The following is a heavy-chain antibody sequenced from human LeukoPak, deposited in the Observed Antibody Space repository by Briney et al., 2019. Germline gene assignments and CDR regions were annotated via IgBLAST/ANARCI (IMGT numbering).Heavy chain of an antibody. CDR1: GYTFIHYY. Sequence: ASVKVSCKASGYTFIHYYIHWVRQAPGQGLEFLGWISPDSGGTNYPQKFQGRVTLTRDTSISTAYTELSRLRSDDTAVYYCVTLGATNFDYWGQGTLVTVSS. V-gene: IGHV1-2*02. D-gene: IGHD1-26*01. CDR2: ISPDSGGT. CDR3: VTLGATNFDY. J-gene: IGHJ4*02.